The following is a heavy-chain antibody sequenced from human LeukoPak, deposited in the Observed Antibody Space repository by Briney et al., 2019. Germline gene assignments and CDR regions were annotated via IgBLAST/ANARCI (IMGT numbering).Heavy chain of an antibody. D-gene: IGHD6-13*01. CDR1: GYTFTGYY. Sequence: ASVKVSCKASGYTFTGYYMHWVRQATGQGLEWMGWMNPNSGNTGYAQKFQGRVTMTRNTSISTAYMELSSLRSEDTAVYYCARGQRIAAAEDWGQGTLVTVSS. V-gene: IGHV1-8*02. CDR2: MNPNSGNT. CDR3: ARGQRIAAAED. J-gene: IGHJ4*02.